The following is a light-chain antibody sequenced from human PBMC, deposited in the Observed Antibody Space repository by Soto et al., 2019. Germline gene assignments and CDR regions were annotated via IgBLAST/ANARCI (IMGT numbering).Light chain of an antibody. J-gene: IGKJ3*01. V-gene: IGKV3-20*01. CDR1: QTACSNC. CDR3: QQYGGSPGFT. Sequence: EIVLTQSLGTLSLSPGERATLSCRASQTACSNCLAWYQQKPGQAPRLLIYGASNRATGIPDRFSGSGSGTDFTLTISRLEPEDFAVYYCQQYGGSPGFTFGPGTRVDIK. CDR2: GAS.